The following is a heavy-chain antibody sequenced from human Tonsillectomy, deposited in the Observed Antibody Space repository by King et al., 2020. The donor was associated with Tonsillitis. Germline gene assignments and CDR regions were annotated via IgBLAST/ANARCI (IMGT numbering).Heavy chain of an antibody. V-gene: IGHV3-23*04. Sequence: VQLVESGGGLVQPGGSLRLSCAASGFTFSSYAMSWVRQAPGKGLEWVSAISVRGDSTNYADSVKGRFTISRDNSKKTLFLQMNTLRAEDTAVYYCAKSTDTSGPGAFDIWGQGTMVTVSS. CDR2: ISVRGDST. D-gene: IGHD3-22*01. J-gene: IGHJ3*02. CDR3: AKSTDTSGPGAFDI. CDR1: GFTFSSYA.